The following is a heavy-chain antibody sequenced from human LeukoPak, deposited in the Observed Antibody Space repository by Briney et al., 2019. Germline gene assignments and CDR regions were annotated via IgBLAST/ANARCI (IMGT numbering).Heavy chain of an antibody. CDR3: ARVSGFGYYDSSGYRFDY. CDR2: ISSSSSYI. D-gene: IGHD3-22*01. Sequence: GSLRLSCAASGFTFSSYSMNWVRQAPGKGLEWVSSISSSSSYIYYADSVKGRFTISRDNAKNSLYLQMNSLRAEDMAVYYCARVSGFGYYDSSGYRFDYWGQGTLVTVSS. CDR1: GFTFSSYS. J-gene: IGHJ4*02. V-gene: IGHV3-21*01.